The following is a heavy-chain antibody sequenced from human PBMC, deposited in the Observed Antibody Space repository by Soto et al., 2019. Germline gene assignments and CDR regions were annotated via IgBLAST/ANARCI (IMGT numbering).Heavy chain of an antibody. D-gene: IGHD3-10*01. Sequence: SETLSLTCAVSGGSISSGGYSWSWIRQPTVKGLEWIGYIYPSGSTYYNPSLKSRVTISVDRSKNQFSLKLSSVTAADTAVYYCARESTMVRGVITFGGMDVWGQGTTVTVSS. V-gene: IGHV4-30-2*01. J-gene: IGHJ6*02. CDR2: IYPSGST. CDR1: GGSISSGGYS. CDR3: ARESTMVRGVITFGGMDV.